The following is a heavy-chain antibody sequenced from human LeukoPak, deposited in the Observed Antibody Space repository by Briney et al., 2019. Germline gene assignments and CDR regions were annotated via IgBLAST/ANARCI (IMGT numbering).Heavy chain of an antibody. CDR1: GFTFSSYA. D-gene: IGHD3-10*01. CDR2: ISGSGGST. CDR3: ASDPVYYYGSGSYCDY. V-gene: IGHV3-23*01. J-gene: IGHJ4*02. Sequence: GGSLRLSCAASGFTFSSYAMSWVRQAPGKGLEWVSAISGSGGSTYYADSVKGRFTISRDNSKNTLYLQMNSLRAEDTAVYYCASDPVYYYGSGSYCDYWGQGTLVTVSS.